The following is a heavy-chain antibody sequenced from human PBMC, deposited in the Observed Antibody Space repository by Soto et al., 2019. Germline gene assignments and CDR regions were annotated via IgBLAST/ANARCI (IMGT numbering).Heavy chain of an antibody. CDR2: ISYDGSNK. D-gene: IGHD2-15*01. V-gene: IGHV3-30-3*01. CDR1: GFTFSSYA. J-gene: IGHJ5*02. CDR3: ARDRRGVVVAATLNP. Sequence: VQLVESGGGVVQPGRSLRLSCAASGFTFSSYAMHWVRQAPGKGLEWVAVISYDGSNKYYADSVKGRFTISRDNSKNTLYLQMNSLRAEDTAVYYCARDRRGVVVAATLNPWGQGTLVTVSS.